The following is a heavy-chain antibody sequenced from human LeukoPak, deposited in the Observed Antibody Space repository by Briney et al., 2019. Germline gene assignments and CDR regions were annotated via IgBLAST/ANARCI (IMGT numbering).Heavy chain of an antibody. J-gene: IGHJ5*02. CDR2: MSPNSGNT. Sequence: ASVKVSCKASGYTFTSYDINWVRQATGQGLEWVGWMSPNSGNTGYAQKFQGRVTMTRNTFISTAYMEPSSLRSEDTAVYYCAVDYGGNSGWFDPWGQGTLVTVSS. CDR1: GYTFTSYD. V-gene: IGHV1-8*01. CDR3: AVDYGGNSGWFDP. D-gene: IGHD4-23*01.